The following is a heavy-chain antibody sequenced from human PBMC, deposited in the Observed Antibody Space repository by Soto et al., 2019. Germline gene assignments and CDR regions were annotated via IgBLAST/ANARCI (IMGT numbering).Heavy chain of an antibody. CDR2: ISSSSSYI. D-gene: IGHD3-10*01. V-gene: IGHV3-21*01. CDR3: ARDGGSGELFYYYYGMDV. Sequence: PVGSLRLSCAAAGFTFSSYSMNWVRLAPGKGLEWVSSISSSSSYIYYADSVKGRFTISRDNAKNSLYLQMNSLRAEDTAVYYCARDGGSGELFYYYYGMDVWGQGTTVTVSS. J-gene: IGHJ6*02. CDR1: GFTFSSYS.